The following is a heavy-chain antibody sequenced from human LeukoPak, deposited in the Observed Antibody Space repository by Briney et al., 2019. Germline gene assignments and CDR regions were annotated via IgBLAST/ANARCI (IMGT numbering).Heavy chain of an antibody. J-gene: IGHJ4*02. Sequence: ASVKVSCKASGYTFTKYGMYRVRQAPGQRLEWMGWINAGNGNTKYSQKFQGRVTITADESTSTAYMELSSLRSEDTAVYYCARGSQQLVLRYYFDYWGQGTLVTVSS. D-gene: IGHD6-13*01. CDR3: ARGSQQLVLRYYFDY. CDR2: INAGNGNT. CDR1: GYTFTKYG. V-gene: IGHV1-3*01.